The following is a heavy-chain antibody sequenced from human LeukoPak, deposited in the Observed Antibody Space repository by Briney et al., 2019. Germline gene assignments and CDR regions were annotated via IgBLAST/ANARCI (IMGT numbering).Heavy chain of an antibody. CDR3: ASSHYDISTATDY. Sequence: GGSLRLSCAASGFTFSSYAMSWVRQAPGKGLEWVSAISGSGGSTYYADSVKGRFTISRDNSKNTLYLQMNSLRAEDTAVYYCASSHYDISTATDYWGQGTLVTVSS. J-gene: IGHJ4*02. V-gene: IGHV3-23*01. CDR1: GFTFSSYA. D-gene: IGHD3-9*01. CDR2: ISGSGGST.